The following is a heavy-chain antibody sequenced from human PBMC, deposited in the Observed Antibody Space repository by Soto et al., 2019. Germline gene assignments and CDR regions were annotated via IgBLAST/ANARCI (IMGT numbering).Heavy chain of an antibody. CDR2: IHYSGSI. V-gene: IGHV4-30-4*01. CDR3: AREDDGGDRDYYGLDV. Sequence: QVQLQESGPGLVRPSQTLSLTCTVSGGSISTDHYHWTWIRQTPGKGLEWIGYIHYSGSIHFNPSLPSRVSMAVDTSKNLYSLTLSSVTAADTAVYFCAREDDGGDRDYYGLDVWGQGTTVTVSS. D-gene: IGHD2-21*02. CDR1: GGSISTDHYH. J-gene: IGHJ6*02.